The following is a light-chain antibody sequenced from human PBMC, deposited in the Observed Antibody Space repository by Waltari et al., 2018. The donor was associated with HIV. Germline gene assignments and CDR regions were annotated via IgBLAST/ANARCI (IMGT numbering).Light chain of an antibody. CDR3: STWDESQSFQV. Sequence: QPVLPPLPSLSGTPRQTVTISCSGRYSHTASSSMYWYQHLPGTTPRLLIYSNNERPSGVPDRFSGSKSGTSASLTSSGLRSEDEADYYCSTWDESQSFQVFGGGTKVTVL. CDR2: SNN. J-gene: IGLJ3*02. CDR1: YSHTASSS. V-gene: IGLV1-47*01.